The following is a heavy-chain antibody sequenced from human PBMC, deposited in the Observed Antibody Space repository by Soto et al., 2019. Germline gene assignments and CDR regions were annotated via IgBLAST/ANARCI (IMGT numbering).Heavy chain of an antibody. CDR2: IYYSGST. V-gene: IGHV4-61*01. CDR3: ARYDAESGSNKLDP. D-gene: IGHD5-12*01. CDR1: GGSVSSRSHF. Sequence: QVQLQESGPGLVKPSETLSVTCTVSGGSVSSRSHFWSWIRQPPGGGLQWIGYIYYSGSTNYNPSLECRATLSVDTSRNQFSLRLTSVTAADTAVYYCARYDAESGSNKLDPWGQGTLVTVSS. J-gene: IGHJ5*02.